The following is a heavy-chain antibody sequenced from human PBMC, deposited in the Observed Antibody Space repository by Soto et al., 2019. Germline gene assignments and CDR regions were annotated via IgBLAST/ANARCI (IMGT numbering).Heavy chain of an antibody. CDR1: EFPFSYYA. J-gene: IGHJ4*02. V-gene: IGHV3-23*01. CDR3: AKDVWNYGYFDY. CDR2: ISGSGGST. Sequence: PGGSLRLSCAASEFPFSYYAMSWVRQVPGKGLEWVSDISGSGGSTYYVDSVKGRFTISRDNSKNTLYLQMNSLRAEDTAVYYCAKDVWNYGYFDYWGQGTLVTVSS. D-gene: IGHD1-7*01.